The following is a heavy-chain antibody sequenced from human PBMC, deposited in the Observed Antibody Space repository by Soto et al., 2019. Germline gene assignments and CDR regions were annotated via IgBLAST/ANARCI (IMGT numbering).Heavy chain of an antibody. CDR1: SGSFSGYY. Sequence: QVQLQQWGAGLLKPSETLSLTCAVYSGSFSGYYWSWIRQPPGKGLEWIGEINHSGSTNYNPTLKSRVTISVDTSKNQFALKLSSVTAADTSVYYCARPSGSYDAFDIWGQGTMVTVSS. CDR2: INHSGST. J-gene: IGHJ3*02. V-gene: IGHV4-34*01. CDR3: ARPSGSYDAFDI. D-gene: IGHD1-26*01.